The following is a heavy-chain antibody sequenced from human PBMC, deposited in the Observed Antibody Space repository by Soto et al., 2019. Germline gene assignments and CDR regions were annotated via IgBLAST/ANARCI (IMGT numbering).Heavy chain of an antibody. D-gene: IGHD4-4*01. V-gene: IGHV4-31*03. CDR2: ISYSGST. Sequence: QVQLQESGPGLVKPSQTLSLTCTVSGGSIRNSGYYWSWIRQHPGKGLEWIGYISYSGSTDYAPSLKSRVTMSVDTSKNQFSLKLSSVTAADTAAYYCARDAVTKRDFYYYGMDVWGRGTTVTVSS. CDR1: GGSIRNSGYY. CDR3: ARDAVTKRDFYYYGMDV. J-gene: IGHJ6*02.